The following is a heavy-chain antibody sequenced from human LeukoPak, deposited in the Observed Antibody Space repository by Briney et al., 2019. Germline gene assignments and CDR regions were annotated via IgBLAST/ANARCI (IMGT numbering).Heavy chain of an antibody. Sequence: SETLSLTCTVSGGSISSFYWSWFRQPAGKGQEWIGRIYSSGSTNYTPSLKSRLTMSVDTSKNQCSLRLSSVTAADTAVYSCARVLGWAGFDYWGQGTLVTVSS. CDR2: IYSSGST. V-gene: IGHV4-4*07. D-gene: IGHD6-19*01. J-gene: IGHJ4*02. CDR1: GGSISSFY. CDR3: ARVLGWAGFDY.